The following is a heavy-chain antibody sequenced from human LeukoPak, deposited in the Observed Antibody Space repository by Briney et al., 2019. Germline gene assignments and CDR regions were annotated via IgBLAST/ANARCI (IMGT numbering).Heavy chain of an antibody. V-gene: IGHV3-74*01. J-gene: IGHJ5*02. D-gene: IGHD3-22*01. Sequence: GGSLRLSCAASGFTFSSYWMHWVRQTPGKGLVWVSRIKSDGSTIYADSVKGRFTISRDNAKDTLNLQMNSLRAEDTAVYYCARDLGQYYDTSDNWFDPWGQGTLVTVSS. CDR1: GFTFSSYW. CDR2: IKSDGST. CDR3: ARDLGQYYDTSDNWFDP.